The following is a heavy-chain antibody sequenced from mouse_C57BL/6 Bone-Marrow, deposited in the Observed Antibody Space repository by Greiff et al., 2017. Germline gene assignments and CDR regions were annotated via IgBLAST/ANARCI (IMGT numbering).Heavy chain of an antibody. V-gene: IGHV5-16*01. Sequence: EVQLVESEGGLVQPGSSMKLSCTASGFTFSDYYMAWVRQVPEKGLEWVANINYDGSSTYYLDSLKSRFIISRDNAKNILYLQMSSLKSEDTATYYCARGPYYYDSTWFAYWGQGTLVTVSA. CDR1: GFTFSDYY. D-gene: IGHD1-1*01. CDR3: ARGPYYYDSTWFAY. CDR2: INYDGSST. J-gene: IGHJ3*01.